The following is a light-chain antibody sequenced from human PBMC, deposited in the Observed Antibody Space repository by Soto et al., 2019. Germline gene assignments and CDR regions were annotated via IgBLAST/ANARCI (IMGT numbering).Light chain of an antibody. Sequence: QSVLTQPPSVSGAPGQRVTISCTGSSSNIGAGYDVHWYQQLPGTAPKLLIYGNSNRPSGVPDRFSGSKSGTSASLAITGLQAEDEADYYFQSYVSSLSGSVFGGGTKLTVL. CDR3: QSYVSSLSGSV. V-gene: IGLV1-40*01. CDR1: SSNIGAGYD. J-gene: IGLJ3*02. CDR2: GNS.